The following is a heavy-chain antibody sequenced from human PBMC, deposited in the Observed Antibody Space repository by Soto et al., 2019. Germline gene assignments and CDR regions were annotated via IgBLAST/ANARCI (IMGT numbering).Heavy chain of an antibody. CDR2: IYYSGST. D-gene: IGHD3-10*01. V-gene: IGHV4-59*01. J-gene: IGHJ4*02. CDR1: GGSISSYY. Sequence: PSETLSLTCTVSGGSISSYYWSWIRQPPGKGLEWIGYIYYSGSTNYNPSLKSRVTISVDTSKNQFSLKLSSVTAADTAVYYCARVYGSGSYSTFDYWGQGTLVTVSS. CDR3: ARVYGSGSYSTFDY.